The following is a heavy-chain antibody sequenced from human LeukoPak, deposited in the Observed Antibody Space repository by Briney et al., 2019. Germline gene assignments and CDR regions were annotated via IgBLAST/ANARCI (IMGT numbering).Heavy chain of an antibody. V-gene: IGHV4-61*01. CDR1: GASVSTGSCY. CDR3: ARDRSISWCYY. J-gene: IGHJ4*02. CDR2: IYYSGSA. Sequence: SETLSLTCTVPGASVSTGSCYWSWIRQPPGKGLEWRGSIYYSGSANYNPSLKSRVNKSLDTSKKQFSLQLSSLTAADTAGYYCARDRSISWCYYWGQGTLVTVSS. D-gene: IGHD6-13*01.